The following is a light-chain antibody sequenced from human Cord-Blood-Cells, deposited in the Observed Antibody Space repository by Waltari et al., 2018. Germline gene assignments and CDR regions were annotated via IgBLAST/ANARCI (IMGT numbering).Light chain of an antibody. V-gene: IGKV3-20*01. CDR3: QQYGSFLT. CDR1: QSVSSSY. CDR2: GAS. J-gene: IGKJ4*01. Sequence: EIALTQSPGTLTLSPGERATTPCRARQSVSSSYLAWYQQKPGQPPRLLIDGASSRATGIPDMFSGSWSGTYFTLTINRLEPEDFAVYYCQQYGSFLTFGGGTKVEIK.